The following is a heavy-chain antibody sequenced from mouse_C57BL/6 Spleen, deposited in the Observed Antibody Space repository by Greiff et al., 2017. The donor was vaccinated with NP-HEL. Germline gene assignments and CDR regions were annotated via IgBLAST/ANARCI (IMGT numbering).Heavy chain of an antibody. CDR1: GYTFTSYT. CDR3: ASPTGFAY. D-gene: IGHD4-1*02. J-gene: IGHJ3*01. CDR2: INPSSGYT. V-gene: IGHV1-4*01. Sequence: QVQLKESGAELARPGASVKMSCKASGYTFTSYTMHWVKQRPGQGLEWIGYINPSSGYTKYNQKFKDKATLTADKSSSTAYMQLSSLTSEASAVYYCASPTGFAYWGQGTLVTVSA.